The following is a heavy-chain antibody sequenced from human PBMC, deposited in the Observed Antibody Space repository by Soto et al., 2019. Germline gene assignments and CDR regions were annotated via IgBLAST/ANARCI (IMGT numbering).Heavy chain of an antibody. J-gene: IGHJ5*02. D-gene: IGHD4-17*01. CDR2: INTDGSST. V-gene: IGHV3-74*01. Sequence: EAQLVESGGGLVQPGGSLRLSCAASGFTFSNYWMHWVRQAPGKGLVWVSRINTDGSSTSYADFVKGRFTISRDNARNTLFLQMNSLTAEDTAVYYCARFRVDGDYVPWGHGTRVNVSA. CDR3: ARFRVDGDYVP. CDR1: GFTFSNYW.